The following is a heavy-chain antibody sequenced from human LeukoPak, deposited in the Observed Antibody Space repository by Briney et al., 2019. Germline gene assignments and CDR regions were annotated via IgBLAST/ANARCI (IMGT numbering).Heavy chain of an antibody. CDR3: ARVGAARSYYYYGMDV. D-gene: IGHD6-6*01. Sequence: GGSLRLSCAASGFTSSSYAMHWVRQAPGKGLEWVAVISYDGSNKYYADSVKGRFTISRDNSKNTLYLQMNSLRAEDTAVYYCARVGAARSYYYYGMDVWGQGTTVTVSS. CDR1: GFTSSSYA. CDR2: ISYDGSNK. J-gene: IGHJ6*02. V-gene: IGHV3-30-3*01.